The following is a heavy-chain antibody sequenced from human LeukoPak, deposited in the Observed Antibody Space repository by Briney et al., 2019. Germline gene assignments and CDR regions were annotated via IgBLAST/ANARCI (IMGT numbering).Heavy chain of an antibody. D-gene: IGHD3-16*01. J-gene: IGHJ4*02. CDR3: ASHYVIDY. CDR2: ISSGSSYI. CDR1: GLTFSTYT. Sequence: GGSLRLSCAASGLTFSTYTMNWVRQAPEKGLEWVSSISSGSSYIYYADSMKGRFTVSRDNAKNSLYLQMNSLKAEDTAVYFCASHYVIDYWGQGTLVTVSS. V-gene: IGHV3-21*06.